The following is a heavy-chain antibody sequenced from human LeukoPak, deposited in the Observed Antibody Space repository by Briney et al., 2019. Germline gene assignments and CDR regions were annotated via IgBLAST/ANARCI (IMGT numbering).Heavy chain of an antibody. Sequence: SVKVSCKASGGTFSSYAISWVRQAPGQGPEWMGRIIPILGIANYAQKFQGRVTITADKSTSTAYMELSSLRSEDTAVYYCARCLAVAGTPFDYWGQGTLVTVSS. CDR3: ARCLAVAGTPFDY. D-gene: IGHD6-19*01. J-gene: IGHJ4*02. V-gene: IGHV1-69*04. CDR2: IIPILGIA. CDR1: GGTFSSYA.